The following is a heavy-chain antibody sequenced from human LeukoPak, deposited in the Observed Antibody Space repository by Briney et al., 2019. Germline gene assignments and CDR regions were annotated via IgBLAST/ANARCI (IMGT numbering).Heavy chain of an antibody. CDR1: GGSISTYR. Sequence: SETLSLTCTVSGGSISTYRWSWIRQPAGKGLEWIGRIYSNEDTRYNPSLKSRVTMSVDTSKNQFSLKLSSVTAADTAVYYCARAAGASGGQYFDYWGQGTLVAVSS. CDR3: ARAAGASGGQYFDY. CDR2: IYSNEDT. V-gene: IGHV4-4*07. J-gene: IGHJ4*02. D-gene: IGHD2-15*01.